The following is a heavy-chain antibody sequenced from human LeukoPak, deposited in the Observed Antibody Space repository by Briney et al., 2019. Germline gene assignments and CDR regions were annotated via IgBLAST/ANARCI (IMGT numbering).Heavy chain of an antibody. D-gene: IGHD1-7*01. Sequence: SETLSLTCTVSGGSISSYYWSWIRQPPGKGLEWIGYIYYSGSTSYNPSLKSRVTISVDTSKNQFSLKLSSVTAADTAVYCCARPLTGTTLIFDYWGQGALVTVSS. CDR3: ARPLTGTTLIFDY. V-gene: IGHV4-59*01. CDR1: GGSISSYY. J-gene: IGHJ4*02. CDR2: IYYSGST.